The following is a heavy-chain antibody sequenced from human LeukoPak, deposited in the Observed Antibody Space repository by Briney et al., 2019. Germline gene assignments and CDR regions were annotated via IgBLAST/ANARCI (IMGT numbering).Heavy chain of an antibody. CDR1: GYTFTGYY. Sequence: ASAKVSCKASGYTFTGYYMHWVRQAPGQGLEWMGWINPNSGGTNYAQKFQGRVTMTRDTSISTAYMELSRLRSDDTAVYYCARATPDILTGYDAFDIWGQGTMVTVSS. J-gene: IGHJ3*02. CDR2: INPNSGGT. CDR3: ARATPDILTGYDAFDI. V-gene: IGHV1-2*02. D-gene: IGHD3-9*01.